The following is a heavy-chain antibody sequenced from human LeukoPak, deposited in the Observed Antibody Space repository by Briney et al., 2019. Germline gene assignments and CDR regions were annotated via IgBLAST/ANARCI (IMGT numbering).Heavy chain of an antibody. Sequence: ASVKVSFKASGYTFTGYYMHWVRQAPGQGLEWMGRINPSGGSTSYAQKFQGRVTMTRDTSTSTVYMELSRLRSEDTAVYYCARVRRYYDSSGYTNTFDLWGQGTLVTVSS. CDR2: INPSGGST. CDR3: ARVRRYYDSSGYTNTFDL. J-gene: IGHJ5*02. V-gene: IGHV1-46*01. D-gene: IGHD3-22*01. CDR1: GYTFTGYY.